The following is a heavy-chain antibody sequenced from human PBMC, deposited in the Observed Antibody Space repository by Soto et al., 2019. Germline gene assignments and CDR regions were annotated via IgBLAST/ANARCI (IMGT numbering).Heavy chain of an antibody. Sequence: SETLSLTCTVSGGSISSYYWSWIRQPPGKGLEWIGYIYYSGSTNYNPSLKSRVTISVDTSKNQFSLKLSSVTAADTAVYYCARAHLALSSSSPFDYWGQGTLVTVSS. V-gene: IGHV4-59*01. CDR1: GGSISSYY. J-gene: IGHJ4*02. D-gene: IGHD6-6*01. CDR3: ARAHLALSSSSPFDY. CDR2: IYYSGST.